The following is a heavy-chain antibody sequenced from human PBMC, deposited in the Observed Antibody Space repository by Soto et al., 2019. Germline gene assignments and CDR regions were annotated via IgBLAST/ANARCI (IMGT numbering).Heavy chain of an antibody. D-gene: IGHD4-17*01. CDR1: GYTFTIYW. V-gene: IGHV5-51*01. Sequence: GESLKISCQVSGYTFTIYWIGWVRQMPGKGLEWMGIIYPSDSDTRYSPSFQGQVTISADQSINTAYLQWDSLKASDTAIYYCARPANTVADHFDLWGQGTPGTVSS. CDR3: ARPANTVADHFDL. J-gene: IGHJ4*02. CDR2: IYPSDSDT.